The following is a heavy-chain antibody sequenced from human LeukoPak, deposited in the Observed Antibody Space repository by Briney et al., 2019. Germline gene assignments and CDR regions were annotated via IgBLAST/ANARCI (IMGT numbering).Heavy chain of an antibody. CDR3: ARRIDYFDY. Sequence: PSETLSLTCTVSGYSISSGYCWGWIRQPPGKGLEWIGCIYHSVSTNYNPSLKSRVTISVDTSKNQSSLKLSSVTAADTAVYYCARRIDYFDYWGQGTLVTVSS. J-gene: IGHJ4*02. V-gene: IGHV4-38-2*02. D-gene: IGHD3-16*02. CDR2: IYHSVST. CDR1: GYSISSGYC.